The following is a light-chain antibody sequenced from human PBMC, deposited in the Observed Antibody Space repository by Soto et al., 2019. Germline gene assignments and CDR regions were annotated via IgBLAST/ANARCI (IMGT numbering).Light chain of an antibody. J-gene: IGKJ1*01. CDR3: QQYNSYSEA. CDR1: QTIRSC. CDR2: KAS. V-gene: IGKV1-5*03. Sequence: DIQMTQSPSTLSGSVGDRVTITCRASQTIRSCVPFYHQKPGKAPKLLIYKASPLQSGVPSRFSGSGSGTEFTLTISSLQPDDFATYYCQQYNSYSEAFGQGTKVDI.